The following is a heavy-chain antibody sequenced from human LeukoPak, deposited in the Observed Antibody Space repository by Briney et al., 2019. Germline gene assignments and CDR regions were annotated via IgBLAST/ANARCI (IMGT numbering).Heavy chain of an antibody. D-gene: IGHD5-24*01. CDR2: INHSEST. J-gene: IGHJ4*02. Sequence: SETLSLTCAVYGGSFSGYYWSWIRQPPGKGLEWIGEINHSESTNYNPSLKSRVTISVDTSKNQFSLKLSSVTAADTAVYYCASLRDGYNYYFDYWGQGTLVTVSS. CDR1: GGSFSGYY. CDR3: ASLRDGYNYYFDY. V-gene: IGHV4-34*01.